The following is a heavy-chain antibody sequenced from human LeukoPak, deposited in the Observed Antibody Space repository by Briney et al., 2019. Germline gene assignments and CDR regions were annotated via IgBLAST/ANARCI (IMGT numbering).Heavy chain of an antibody. D-gene: IGHD3-10*01. CDR2: INPNTGGT. CDR1: GYTFTGYY. J-gene: IGHJ3*02. CDR3: TRGNYGSGKRAFDI. Sequence: EASVKVSCKASGYTFTGYYMHWVRQAPGQGLEWMGWINPNTGGTNYAQKFQGRVTMTRDTSISTAYMELSRLRSDDTAVYYCTRGNYGSGKRAFDIWGQGTMVTVSS. V-gene: IGHV1-2*02.